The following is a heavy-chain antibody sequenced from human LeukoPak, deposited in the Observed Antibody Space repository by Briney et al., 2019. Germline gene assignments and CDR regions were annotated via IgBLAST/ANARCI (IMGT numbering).Heavy chain of an antibody. Sequence: GASVKVSCKASGYTFTGYYMHWVRQAPGQGLEWMGWINPNSGGTNYEQKFQGRVTMTRDTSISTAYMELSRLRSDDAAVYYCARYYDFWSGSLGYWGQGTLVTVSS. D-gene: IGHD3-3*01. CDR2: INPNSGGT. J-gene: IGHJ4*02. V-gene: IGHV1-2*02. CDR1: GYTFTGYY. CDR3: ARYYDFWSGSLGY.